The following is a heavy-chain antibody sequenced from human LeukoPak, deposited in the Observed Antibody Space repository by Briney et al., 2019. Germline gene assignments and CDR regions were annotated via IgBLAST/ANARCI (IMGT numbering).Heavy chain of an antibody. V-gene: IGHV4-34*01. CDR1: GGSFSGYY. Sequence: SETLSLTCAVYGGSFSGYYWSWIRQPPGKGLEWIGEINHSGSTNYNPSLKSRVTISVDTSKNQFSLKQSSVTAADTAVYYCASRITMVRGVTDINWFDPWGQGTLVTVSS. CDR2: INHSGST. CDR3: ASRITMVRGVTDINWFDP. J-gene: IGHJ5*02. D-gene: IGHD3-10*01.